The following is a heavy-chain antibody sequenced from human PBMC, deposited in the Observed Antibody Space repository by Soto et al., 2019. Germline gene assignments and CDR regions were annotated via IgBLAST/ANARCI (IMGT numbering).Heavy chain of an antibody. V-gene: IGHV1-8*01. CDR1: GYTFTSYD. D-gene: IGHD4-4*01. CDR3: ARNPIVRDAFDI. Sequence: ASVKVSCKASGYTFTSYDINWLRQAAGQGLEWMGWMNPNSGNTGYAQKFQGRVTMTRNTSISTAYMELSSLRSEDTAVYYCARNPIVRDAFDIWGQGTMVTVSS. J-gene: IGHJ3*02. CDR2: MNPNSGNT.